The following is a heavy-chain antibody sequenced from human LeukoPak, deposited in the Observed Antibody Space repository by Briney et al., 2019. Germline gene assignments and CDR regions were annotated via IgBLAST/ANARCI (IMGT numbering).Heavy chain of an antibody. V-gene: IGHV3-74*01. CDR2: ITPDGGGA. J-gene: IGHJ4*02. Sequence: GGSLRLSCAASGFTFSNFWMHWVRQAPGKGLVWVSRITPDGGGADYMDSVKGRFTISRDNAKNTAYLQMNSLGADDMAVYYCARGVDWTTINELNYWGQGTLVTVSS. D-gene: IGHD3-10*01. CDR1: GFTFSNFW. CDR3: ARGVDWTTINELNY.